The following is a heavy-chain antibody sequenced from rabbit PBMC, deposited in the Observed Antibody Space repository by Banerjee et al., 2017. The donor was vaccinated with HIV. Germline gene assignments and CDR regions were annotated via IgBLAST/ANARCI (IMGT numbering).Heavy chain of an antibody. D-gene: IGHD1-1*01. J-gene: IGHJ4*01. Sequence: QSLEESGGDLVKPGASLTLTCTASGISFSSSYYMCWVRQAPGKGLEWIACIGVGSGSTHYASWAKGRFTISKTSSTTVTLQMTSLTAADTATYFCGRTASSSGGYGFDNLWGQGTLVTVS. V-gene: IGHV1S40*01. CDR2: IGVGSGST. CDR1: GISFSSSYY. CDR3: GRTASSSGGYGFDNL.